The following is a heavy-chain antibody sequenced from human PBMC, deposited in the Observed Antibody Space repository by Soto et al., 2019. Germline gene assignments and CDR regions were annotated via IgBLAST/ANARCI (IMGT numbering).Heavy chain of an antibody. V-gene: IGHV4-31*03. CDR1: GGSISSGDYY. CDR3: ARWWSGSRQGFDP. D-gene: IGHD3-3*01. Sequence: QVQLQESGPGLVKPSQTLSLTCTVSGGSISSGDYYWSWIRQHPGKGLEWIGYIYYSGSTYYNPALKSRGTISVDTSKNPVALKLSSVTAADTAVYYCARWWSGSRQGFDPWGQGTLVTVSS. J-gene: IGHJ5*02. CDR2: IYYSGST.